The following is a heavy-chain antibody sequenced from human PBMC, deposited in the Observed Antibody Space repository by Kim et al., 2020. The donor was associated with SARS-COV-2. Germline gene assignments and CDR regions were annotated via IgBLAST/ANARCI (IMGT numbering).Heavy chain of an antibody. J-gene: IGHJ5*02. D-gene: IGHD6-19*01. CDR3: ATAAVAGTPDWFDP. V-gene: IGHV1-24*01. Sequence: YAQKFQGRVPMTEDTSTDTAYMELSSLRSEDTAFYYCATAAVAGTPDWFDPWGQGTLVTVSS.